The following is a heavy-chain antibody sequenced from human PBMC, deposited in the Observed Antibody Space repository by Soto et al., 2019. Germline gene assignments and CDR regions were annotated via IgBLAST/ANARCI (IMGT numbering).Heavy chain of an antibody. CDR3: NPDLNIVVVPAGPIDTGTTYYFDH. D-gene: IGHD2-2*01. CDR1: GFTFSNAW. Sequence: EVQLVESGGGLVKPGGSLRLSCAASGFTFSNAWMSWVRQAPGKGLEWVGRIKSKTDGGTTDYAAPVKGRFTISRDDSKNTLYLQMDSLKTEDPAVYYCNPDLNIVVVPAGPIDTGTTYYFDHWGQGTLVTVSS. J-gene: IGHJ4*02. V-gene: IGHV3-15*01. CDR2: IKSKTDGGTT.